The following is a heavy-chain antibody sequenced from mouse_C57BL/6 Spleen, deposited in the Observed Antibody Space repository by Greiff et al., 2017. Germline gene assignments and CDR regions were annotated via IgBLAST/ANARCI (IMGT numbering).Heavy chain of an antibody. CDR2: INPNYGTT. CDR3: ARLAYYSNYDY. CDR1: GYSFTDYN. Sequence: VHVKQSGPELVKPGASVKISCKASGYSFTDYNMNWVKQSNGKSLEWIGVINPNYGTTSYNQKFKGKATLTVDQSSSTAYMQLNSLTAEDSAVYYCARLAYYSNYDYWGQGTTLTVSS. V-gene: IGHV1-39*01. D-gene: IGHD2-5*01. J-gene: IGHJ2*01.